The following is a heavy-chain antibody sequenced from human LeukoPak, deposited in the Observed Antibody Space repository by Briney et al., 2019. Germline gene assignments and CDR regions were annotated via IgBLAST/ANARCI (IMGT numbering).Heavy chain of an antibody. Sequence: SETLSLTCAVAGGSISSSNWWSWVRQPPGKGLEWIGEIYHSRRTNYNPSLKSRVTISVDKSKNQFSLKLSSVTAADTAVYYCARNYYDSSGYYFGVDYYYYYYGMDVWGQGTTVTVSS. V-gene: IGHV4-4*02. CDR2: IYHSRRT. CDR1: GGSISSSNW. CDR3: ARNYYDSSGYYFGVDYYYYYYGMDV. D-gene: IGHD3-22*01. J-gene: IGHJ6*02.